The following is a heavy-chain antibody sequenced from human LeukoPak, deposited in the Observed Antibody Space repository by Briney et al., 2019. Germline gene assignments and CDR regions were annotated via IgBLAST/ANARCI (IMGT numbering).Heavy chain of an antibody. CDR3: AELGITMIGGV. CDR1: GSTFSTYW. V-gene: IGHV3-7*01. CDR2: IKQDGSEK. J-gene: IGHJ6*04. D-gene: IGHD3-10*02. Sequence: GGSLRLSCAASGSTFSTYWMTWVRQAPGKGLEWVANIKQDGSEKYYVDSVKGRFTISRDNAKNSLYLQMNSLRAEDTAVYYCAELGITMIGGVWGKGTTVTISS.